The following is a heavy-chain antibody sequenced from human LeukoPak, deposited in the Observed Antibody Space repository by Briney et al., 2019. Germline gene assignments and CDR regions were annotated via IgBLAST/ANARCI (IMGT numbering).Heavy chain of an antibody. J-gene: IGHJ4*02. Sequence: HSGGSLRLSCAASGFTFKNYAMTWVRQAPGKGLEWVSSISGSGTSTYYADSVKGRFTISRDVSKNALYLQMNSLRAEDTAVYYCARDGLTTNSGYSGYGFKFWGQGTLVTVSS. V-gene: IGHV3-23*01. D-gene: IGHD5-12*01. CDR3: ARDGLTTNSGYSGYGFKF. CDR2: ISGSGTST. CDR1: GFTFKNYA.